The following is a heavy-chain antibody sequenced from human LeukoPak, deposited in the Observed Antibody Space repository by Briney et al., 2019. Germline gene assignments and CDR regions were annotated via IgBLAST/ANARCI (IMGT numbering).Heavy chain of an antibody. D-gene: IGHD2-15*01. V-gene: IGHV4-34*01. Sequence: PSETLSLTCAVYGGSFTGNYWRWIRQPPGKGLEWIGEINHSGSTKYNPSLKSRVTMSVDASTNQFFLRLTSVTAADTALYYCARAGDLIVVAMGAFDVWGQGTMVTVSS. J-gene: IGHJ3*01. CDR2: INHSGST. CDR3: ARAGDLIVVAMGAFDV. CDR1: GGSFTGNY.